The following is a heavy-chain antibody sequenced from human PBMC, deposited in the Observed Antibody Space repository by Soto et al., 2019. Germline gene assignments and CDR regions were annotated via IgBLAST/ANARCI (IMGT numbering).Heavy chain of an antibody. CDR1: GFTFSSYA. Sequence: EVQLLESGGGLVQPGGSLRLSCAASGFTFSSYAMSWVHQAPGKGLEWVSAISGSGGSTYYADSVKGRFTISRDNSKNTLYLQMNSLRAEDTAVYYCAKGGIVVVTAILYYFDYWGQGTLVTVSS. V-gene: IGHV3-23*01. CDR2: ISGSGGST. D-gene: IGHD2-21*02. CDR3: AKGGIVVVTAILYYFDY. J-gene: IGHJ4*02.